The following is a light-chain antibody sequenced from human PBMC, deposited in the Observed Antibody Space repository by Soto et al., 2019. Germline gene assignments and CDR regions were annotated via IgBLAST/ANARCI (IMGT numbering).Light chain of an antibody. Sequence: QSALTQPPSVSAAPGQKVTISCSGSSSNFGNKYVSWYQQLPGAAPKLLIYDSNKRASGTPDRFSGSKSGTSATLGITGLQTGDEADYYCGTWDAGWVFGGGTKVTVL. CDR1: SSNFGNKY. V-gene: IGLV1-51*01. CDR2: DSN. J-gene: IGLJ3*02. CDR3: GTWDAGWV.